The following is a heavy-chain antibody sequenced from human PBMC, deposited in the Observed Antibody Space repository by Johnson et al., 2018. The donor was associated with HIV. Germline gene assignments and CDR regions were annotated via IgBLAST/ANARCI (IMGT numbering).Heavy chain of an antibody. Sequence: VQLVESGGGLVQPGGSLRLSCAASGFIFNSYAMNWVRQTPGKGLEWVSGITGSGGRTYYADFVKGRFTISRDNSKNTLYLQMNSLRAEDTAVDYWAKDMVGGFWGDALDIWGQGTMVTVAS. CDR2: ITGSGGRT. CDR1: GFIFNSYA. D-gene: IGHD3-10*01. CDR3: AKDMVGGFWGDALDI. J-gene: IGHJ3*02. V-gene: IGHV3-23*04.